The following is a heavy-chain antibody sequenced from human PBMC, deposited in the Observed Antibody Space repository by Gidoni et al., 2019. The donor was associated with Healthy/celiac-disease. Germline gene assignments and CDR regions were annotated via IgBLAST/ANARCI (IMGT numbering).Heavy chain of an antibody. V-gene: IGHV3-30*04. Sequence: QVQLVESGGGVVQPGRSLRLSCAASGFTFSSYAMHWVRQAPGKGLEWVAVISYDGSNSKNTLYLQMNSLRAEDTAVYYCARDPAAMLISYYFDYWGQGTLVTVSS. CDR3: ARDPAAMLISYYFDY. CDR1: GFTFSSYA. CDR2: ISYDGS. D-gene: IGHD2-2*01. J-gene: IGHJ4*02.